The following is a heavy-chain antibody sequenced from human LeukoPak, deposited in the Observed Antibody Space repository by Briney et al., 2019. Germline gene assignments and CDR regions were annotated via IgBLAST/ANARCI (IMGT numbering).Heavy chain of an antibody. J-gene: IGHJ4*02. Sequence: GASVKVSCKASGYTFTGYYVHWVRQAPGQGLEWMGWINPNSGGTNYAQKFQGRVTVTRDTSISTAYMELSRLRSDDTAVYYCASTTTLRFLEGYWGQGTLVTVSS. D-gene: IGHD3-3*01. CDR3: ASTTTLRFLEGY. V-gene: IGHV1-2*02. CDR2: INPNSGGT. CDR1: GYTFTGYY.